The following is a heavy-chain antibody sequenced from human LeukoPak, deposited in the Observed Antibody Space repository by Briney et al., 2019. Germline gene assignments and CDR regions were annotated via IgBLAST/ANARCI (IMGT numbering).Heavy chain of an antibody. CDR1: GFTFSSYE. Sequence: GGSLRLSCAASGFTFSSYEMNRVRQAPGKGLEWVSYISSSGSTIYYADSVKGRFTISRDNAKNSLYLQMNSLRAEDTAVYYCARGAYCSSTSCPTGYYGMDVWGQGTTVTVSS. CDR3: ARGAYCSSTSCPTGYYGMDV. CDR2: ISSSGSTI. D-gene: IGHD2-2*01. J-gene: IGHJ6*02. V-gene: IGHV3-48*03.